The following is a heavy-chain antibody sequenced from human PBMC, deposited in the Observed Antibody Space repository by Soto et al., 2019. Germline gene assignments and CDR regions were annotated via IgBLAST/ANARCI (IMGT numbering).Heavy chain of an antibody. CDR2: IDWDDDK. CDR1: GFSLSTSGMC. V-gene: IGHV2-70*01. J-gene: IGHJ6*02. D-gene: IGHD6-6*01. CDR3: ARMRIAARPGYYYYGMDV. Sequence: SGPTLVNPTQTLTLTCTFSGFSLSTSGMCVSWIRQPPGKALEWLAPIDWDDDKYYSTSLKTRLTISKDTSKNQVVLTMTNMDPVDTATYYCARMRIAARPGYYYYGMDVWGQGTTVTVSS.